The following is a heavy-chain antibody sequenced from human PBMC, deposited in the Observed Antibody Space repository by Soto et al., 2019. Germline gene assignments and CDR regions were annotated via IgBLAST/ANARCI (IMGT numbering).Heavy chain of an antibody. CDR1: GFTFTSYA. CDR2: ISGTGGST. J-gene: IGHJ3*02. D-gene: IGHD1-26*01. Sequence: GGSLRLSXAASGFTFTSYAFTWVRQAPGKGLEWVSAISGTGGSTFYSDSVMGRFTISRDNAKNSLYLQMNSLRAEDTAVYYCARDKRSHTSAFDIWGQGTMVTVSS. V-gene: IGHV3-23*01. CDR3: ARDKRSHTSAFDI.